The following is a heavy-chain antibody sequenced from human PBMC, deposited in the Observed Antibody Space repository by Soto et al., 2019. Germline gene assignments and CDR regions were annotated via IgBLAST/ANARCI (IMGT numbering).Heavy chain of an antibody. Sequence: SETLSLTCAVYGGSFSGYYWSWIRQPPGKGLEWIGEINHSGSTNYNPSLKSRVTISVDTSKNQFSLKLSSVTAADTAVYYCARARPIAAAPPYYFDYWGQGTLVTVSS. CDR1: GGSFSGYY. D-gene: IGHD6-13*01. CDR3: ARARPIAAAPPYYFDY. CDR2: INHSGST. J-gene: IGHJ4*02. V-gene: IGHV4-34*01.